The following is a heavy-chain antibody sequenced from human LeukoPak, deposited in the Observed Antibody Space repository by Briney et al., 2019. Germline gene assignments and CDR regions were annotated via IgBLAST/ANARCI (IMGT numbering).Heavy chain of an antibody. Sequence: GGSLRLPCAASGLTFSSYAMSWVRQAPGKGLEWVSAISGSGGSTYYADSVKGRFTISRDNSKNTLSLQMNSLRAEDTAVYYCAKARDYGDSDLDYWGQGTLVTVSS. CDR3: AKARDYGDSDLDY. V-gene: IGHV3-23*01. J-gene: IGHJ4*02. D-gene: IGHD4-17*01. CDR2: ISGSGGST. CDR1: GLTFSSYA.